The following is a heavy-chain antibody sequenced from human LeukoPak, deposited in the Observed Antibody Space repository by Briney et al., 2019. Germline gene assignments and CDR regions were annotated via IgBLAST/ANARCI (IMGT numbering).Heavy chain of an antibody. CDR3: AREAFCSGGGCYSERAYDI. D-gene: IGHD2-15*01. CDR2: IYYSGST. CDR1: GGSISSGDYY. V-gene: IGHV4-30-4*08. J-gene: IGHJ3*02. Sequence: PSETLSLTCTVSGGSISSGDYYWSWIRQPPGKGLEWIGYIYYSGSTYYNPSLKSRITISVDTSKNQLSLKLSSVAAADTAVYYCAREAFCSGGGCYSERAYDIWGQGTMVTVSS.